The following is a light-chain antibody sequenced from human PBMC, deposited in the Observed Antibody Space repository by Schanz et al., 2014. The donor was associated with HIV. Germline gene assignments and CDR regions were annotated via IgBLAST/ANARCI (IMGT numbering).Light chain of an antibody. CDR3: QQFHLWPVT. Sequence: EIVMTQSPATLSVSPGERATLSCRASQSVSSNLAWYQQKPGQAPRLLIYGASTRATGIPARFSGSGSGTEFSLTINNLQSEDFAVYFCQQFHLWPVTFGQGTRLETK. CDR2: GAS. J-gene: IGKJ5*01. CDR1: QSVSSN. V-gene: IGKV3D-15*01.